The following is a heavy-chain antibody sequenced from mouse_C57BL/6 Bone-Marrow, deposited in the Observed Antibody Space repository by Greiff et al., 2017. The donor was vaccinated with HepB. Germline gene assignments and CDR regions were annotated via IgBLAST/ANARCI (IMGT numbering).Heavy chain of an antibody. J-gene: IGHJ4*01. CDR1: GFTFTDYY. CDR2: IRNKANGYTT. V-gene: IGHV7-3*01. CDR3: ARWGFPLMDY. Sequence: EVKLVESGGGLVQPGGSLSLSCAASGFTFTDYYMSWVRQPPGKALEWLGFIRNKANGYTTEYSASVKGRFTISRDNSQSILYLQMNALRAEDSATYYCARWGFPLMDYWGQGTSVTVSS.